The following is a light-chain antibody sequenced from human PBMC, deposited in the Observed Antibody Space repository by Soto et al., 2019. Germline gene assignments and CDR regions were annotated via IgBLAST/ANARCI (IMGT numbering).Light chain of an antibody. Sequence: DIQMTQSPSTLPSFVGDRVTITCRASQNIANWLAWYRQKPGTAPELLIYHASTLVSGVPSRFTGSGSGTEFTLAISGLQPDDFATYYCQQYNTYPYSFGQGTKLEIK. V-gene: IGKV1-5*01. CDR1: QNIANW. J-gene: IGKJ2*01. CDR3: QQYNTYPYS. CDR2: HAS.